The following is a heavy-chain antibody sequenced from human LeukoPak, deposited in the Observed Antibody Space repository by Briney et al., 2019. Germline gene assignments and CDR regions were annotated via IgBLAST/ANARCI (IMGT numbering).Heavy chain of an antibody. CDR3: ARALLLRGVIVPDY. Sequence: GGSLRLSCAASGFTFSSYSMNWVRQAPGEGLEWVSSISSSSSYIYYADSVKGRFTISRDNAKNSLYLQMNSLRAEDTAVYYCARALLLRGVIVPDYWGQGTLVTVSS. CDR2: ISSSSSYI. D-gene: IGHD3-10*01. J-gene: IGHJ4*02. CDR1: GFTFSSYS. V-gene: IGHV3-21*01.